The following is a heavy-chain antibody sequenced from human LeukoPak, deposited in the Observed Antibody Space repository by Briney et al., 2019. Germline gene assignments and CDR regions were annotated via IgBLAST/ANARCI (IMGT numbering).Heavy chain of an antibody. Sequence: SQTLSLTCAISGDSVSSNSAAWNWVRQSPSRGLEWLGRTYYRSKWYTYYAVSVKSRISINRDTSKNQISLQLNSVTPEDTAVYYCARSTGPIDYWGQGTLVTVSS. D-gene: IGHD1-1*01. J-gene: IGHJ4*02. CDR1: GDSVSSNSAA. CDR3: ARSTGPIDY. CDR2: TYYRSKWYT. V-gene: IGHV6-1*01.